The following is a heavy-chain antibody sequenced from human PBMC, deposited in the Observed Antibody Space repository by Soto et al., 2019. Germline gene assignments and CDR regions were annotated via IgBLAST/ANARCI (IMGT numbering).Heavy chain of an antibody. D-gene: IGHD3-3*01. J-gene: IGHJ4*02. CDR3: ARDVGPVTIFGEALSGYFDF. V-gene: IGHV3-7*03. CDR1: GFSFGSYW. Sequence: GGSLRLSCAVSGFSFGSYWMSWVRQAPGKGLEWLASIKDDGSERYYLDSVKGRFSISRDNAKDSLSLQMNSLRGEDTAFYYCARDVGPVTIFGEALSGYFDFWGQGALVTVSS. CDR2: IKDDGSER.